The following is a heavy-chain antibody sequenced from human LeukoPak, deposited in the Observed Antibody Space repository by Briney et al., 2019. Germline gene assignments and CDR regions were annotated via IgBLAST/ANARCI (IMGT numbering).Heavy chain of an antibody. CDR2: SNIDGSST. Sequence: GGSLRLSCAASGFTFSGYWMHWVRQAPGKGLVRVSRSNIDGSSTSYADSVKGRFTISRDNAKNTLYLQMNSLRAEDTAVYYCARGSGGSYSYSWGQGTLVTVSS. J-gene: IGHJ4*02. CDR3: ARGSGGSYSYS. CDR1: GFTFSGYW. D-gene: IGHD2-15*01. V-gene: IGHV3-74*01.